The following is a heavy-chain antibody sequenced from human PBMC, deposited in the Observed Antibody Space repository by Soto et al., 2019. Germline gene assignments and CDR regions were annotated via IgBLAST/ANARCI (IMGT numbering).Heavy chain of an antibody. CDR3: AKRELVLDY. D-gene: IGHD6-13*01. Sequence: EVQLLESGGGLVQPGGSLRLSCAASGFTFSSYAMSWVRQAPGKGLEWVSGINGSGGSRNYADSVKGRFTISRDNSKNTLYLQMNSLRAEDTAVYYCAKRELVLDYWGQGTLVTVSS. J-gene: IGHJ4*02. CDR1: GFTFSSYA. CDR2: INGSGGSR. V-gene: IGHV3-23*01.